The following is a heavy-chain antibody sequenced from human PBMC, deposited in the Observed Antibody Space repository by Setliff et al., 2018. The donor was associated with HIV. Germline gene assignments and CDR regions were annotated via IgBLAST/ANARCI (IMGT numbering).Heavy chain of an antibody. Sequence: PSETLSLTCTVSGGSISRGGYYWSWIRQHPGKGLEWIGYIYYTGSTYYNPSLKSRVTISVDTPKNQVSLKLTSVTAADTAVYYCARPRSGTYRGHYYYYMDVWGKGTTVTV. CDR2: IYYTGST. V-gene: IGHV4-31*03. J-gene: IGHJ6*03. D-gene: IGHD3-10*01. CDR3: ARPRSGTYRGHYYYYMDV. CDR1: GGSISRGGYY.